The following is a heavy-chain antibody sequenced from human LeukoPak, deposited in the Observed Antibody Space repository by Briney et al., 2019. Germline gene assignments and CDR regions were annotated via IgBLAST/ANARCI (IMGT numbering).Heavy chain of an antibody. CDR3: ARAAQTFTSRGWFDP. D-gene: IGHD2-2*01. Sequence: SVKVSCKASGGTFSSYAISWVRQAPGQGLEWMGGIIPIFGTANYAQKFQGRVAITADESTSTAYLELSSLRSEDTAVYYCARAAQTFTSRGWFDPWGQGTLVTVSS. J-gene: IGHJ5*02. CDR2: IIPIFGTA. V-gene: IGHV1-69*13. CDR1: GGTFSSYA.